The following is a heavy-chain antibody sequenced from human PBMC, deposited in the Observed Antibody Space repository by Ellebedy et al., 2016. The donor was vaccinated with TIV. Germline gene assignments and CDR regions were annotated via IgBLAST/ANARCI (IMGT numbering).Heavy chain of an antibody. CDR2: VSYSGST. CDR3: ARESSGSYFDY. J-gene: IGHJ4*02. V-gene: IGHV4-59*01. D-gene: IGHD1-26*01. CDR1: GGSISSYY. Sequence: MPSETLSLTCTVSGGSISSYYWSWIRQPPGRGLEWIGYVSYSGSTNYNPSLKSRVTISIDTSKNQFSLKLRSVTAADTAVYYCARESSGSYFDYWGQGILVTVSS.